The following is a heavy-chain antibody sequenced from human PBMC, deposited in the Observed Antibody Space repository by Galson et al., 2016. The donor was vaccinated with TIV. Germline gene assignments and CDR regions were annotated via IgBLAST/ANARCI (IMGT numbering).Heavy chain of an antibody. Sequence: SLRLSCAASGFTFSSHWMTWVRQAPGKGLEWVANMKQDASEKYYGDSVKGRFTISRDNAENLIFLRMNSRRAEDTAVYFCARENFGGKPYDAFDIWGQGTVVTVSS. CDR3: ARENFGGKPYDAFDI. CDR1: GFTFSSHW. V-gene: IGHV3-7*01. CDR2: MKQDASEK. D-gene: IGHD4-23*01. J-gene: IGHJ3*02.